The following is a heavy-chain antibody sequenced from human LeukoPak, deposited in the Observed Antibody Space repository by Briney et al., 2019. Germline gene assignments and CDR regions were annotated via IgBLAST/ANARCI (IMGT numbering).Heavy chain of an antibody. J-gene: IGHJ4*02. CDR1: GFTFDDYT. D-gene: IGHD3-3*01. Sequence: GGSLRLSCAASGFTFDDYTMHWVRQAPGKGLEWVSLISWDGGSTYYADSVKGRFTISRDNSKNSLYLQMNSLRTEDTALYYCAKDRENYDFWSGYFDYWGQRTMVTVSS. V-gene: IGHV3-43*01. CDR3: AKDRENYDFWSGYFDY. CDR2: ISWDGGST.